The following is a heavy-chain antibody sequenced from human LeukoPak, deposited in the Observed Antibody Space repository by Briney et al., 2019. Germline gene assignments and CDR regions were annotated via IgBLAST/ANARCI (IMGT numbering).Heavy chain of an antibody. Sequence: SETLSLTCTVSDGSISTYWGDWLRQPAGKGLEWIGRIHSSGSTDYNPSLKTRVTMSVDTTRNQFSLRLSSVTAADTAVYYCARVGVGDNYNYYYYMDVWGKGTTVTVSS. J-gene: IGHJ6*03. D-gene: IGHD1-26*01. CDR3: ARVGVGDNYNYYYYMDV. CDR2: IHSSGST. CDR1: DGSISTYW. V-gene: IGHV4-4*07.